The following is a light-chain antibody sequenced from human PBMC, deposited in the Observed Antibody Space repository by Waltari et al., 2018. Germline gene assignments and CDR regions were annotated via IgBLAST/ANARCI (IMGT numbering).Light chain of an antibody. J-gene: IGKJ1*01. V-gene: IGKV1-39*01. Sequence: LSASVGDRVTITCRASQSISTSLTWYQQKPGKAPTLLIYGTSSLQSGVPSRFSGSGSGTDFTLTISSLQPEDFATYYCQQSYSAPPWTFGQGTVVEVK. CDR3: QQSYSAPPWT. CDR2: GTS. CDR1: QSISTS.